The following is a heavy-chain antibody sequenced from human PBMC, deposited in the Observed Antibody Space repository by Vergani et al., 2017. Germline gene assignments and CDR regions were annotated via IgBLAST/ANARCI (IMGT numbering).Heavy chain of an antibody. D-gene: IGHD3-10*01. CDR2: VSFRGDT. V-gene: IGHV4-59*02. CDR1: GASVNFYY. Sequence: QAQLQESGPGLVKPSETLSLTCTVSGASVNFYYWSWIRQPPGKGLEWMGYVSFRGDTLYDPSVKGRMTISLNTSSNQFSLYLTSVTAADTAVYYCARSRIYYGAGSPDYWGQGTLVTVSS. J-gene: IGHJ4*02. CDR3: ARSRIYYGAGSPDY.